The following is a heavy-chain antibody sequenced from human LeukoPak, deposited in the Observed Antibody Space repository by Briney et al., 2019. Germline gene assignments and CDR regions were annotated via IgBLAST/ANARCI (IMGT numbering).Heavy chain of an antibody. D-gene: IGHD7-27*01. CDR2: IGGSGGDI. J-gene: IGHJ4*02. CDR3: AIDPNWGIHY. Sequence: EWFSIIGGSGGDIHYADSVKGRFTISRDNSKNTLYLQMNSLRVEDTAIYYCAIDPNWGIHYWGQGVLVTVSS. V-gene: IGHV3-23*01.